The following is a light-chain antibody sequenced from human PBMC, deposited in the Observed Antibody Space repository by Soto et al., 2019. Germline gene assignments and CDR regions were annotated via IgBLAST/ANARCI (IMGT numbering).Light chain of an antibody. CDR2: DAS. CDR1: QSVTSTY. J-gene: IGKJ2*01. CDR3: QQYNQWPPYT. V-gene: IGKV3D-15*01. Sequence: EIVLTQSPGTLSLSPGERATLSCRASQSVTSTYLAWYQQKPGQAPRLLIYDASTRAPGVPDRFSGSGSGTEFTLTISTLQSEDVAVYYCQQYNQWPPYTFGQGTRVEMK.